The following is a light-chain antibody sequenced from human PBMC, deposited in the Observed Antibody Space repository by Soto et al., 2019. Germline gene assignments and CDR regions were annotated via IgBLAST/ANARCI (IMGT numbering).Light chain of an antibody. CDR3: QQYNNWAWT. CDR2: GES. V-gene: IGKV3-15*01. CDR1: QSININ. Sequence: ETVMTQSPATLSVSPGERATLSCSASQSININLAWYQQKPCQAPRLLIYGESARATGIAPRFSVNGSGTGFTLTISSLQSEDFEVYYCQQYNNWAWTFGQGTKVEIK. J-gene: IGKJ1*01.